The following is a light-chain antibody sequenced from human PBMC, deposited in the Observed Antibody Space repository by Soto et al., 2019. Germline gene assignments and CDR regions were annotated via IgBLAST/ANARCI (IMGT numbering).Light chain of an antibody. CDR1: QSVSNNY. CDR2: GAS. J-gene: IGKJ5*01. CDR3: QQYGGSPIT. Sequence: IVLTQSPNTLSLSAGEGATLYCRASQSVSNNYLAWYQQKPGQAPTLLMSGASNRASGVPVRFSGSGSGTDFTLTITRLEPEDFALYYCQQYGGSPITFGLGTRLENK. V-gene: IGKV3-20*01.